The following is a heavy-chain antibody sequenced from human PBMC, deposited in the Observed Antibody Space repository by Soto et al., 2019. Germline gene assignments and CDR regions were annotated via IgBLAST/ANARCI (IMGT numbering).Heavy chain of an antibody. J-gene: IGHJ4*02. CDR2: INPSGGGT. Sequence: ASVKVSCKASGYTFTSYGISWVRQAPGQGLEWMGWINPSGGGTSYAQKFQSRVTMTIDSSTSTVYMELSSLISDDTAVYYCTRDRGTSMITKLFDYWGQGTLVTVSS. CDR3: TRDRGTSMITKLFDY. D-gene: IGHD3-16*01. CDR1: GYTFTSYG. V-gene: IGHV1-46*03.